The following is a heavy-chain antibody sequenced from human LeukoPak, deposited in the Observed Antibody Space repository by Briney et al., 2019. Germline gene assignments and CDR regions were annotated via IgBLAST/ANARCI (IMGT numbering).Heavy chain of an antibody. CDR3: ARVAYCGGDCYPYYYYGMDV. V-gene: IGHV4-59*01. Sequence: PSETLSLTCTVSGGSISSYYWSWIRQPPGKGLEWIGYIYYSGSTNYNPSLKSRVTISVDTSKNQFSLKLSSVTAADTAVYYCARVAYCGGDCYPYYYYGMDVWGQGTTVTVSS. D-gene: IGHD2-21*02. CDR2: IYYSGST. CDR1: GGSISSYY. J-gene: IGHJ6*02.